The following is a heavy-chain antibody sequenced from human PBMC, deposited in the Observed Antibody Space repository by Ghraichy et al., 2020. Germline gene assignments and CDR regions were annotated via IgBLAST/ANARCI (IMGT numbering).Heavy chain of an antibody. J-gene: IGHJ4*02. CDR1: GGTFSSYA. V-gene: IGHV1-69*04. CDR2: IIPILGIA. D-gene: IGHD6-13*01. Sequence: SVKVSCKASGGTFSSYAISWVRQAPGQGLEWMGRIIPILGIANYAQKFQGRVTITADKSTSTAYMELSSLRSEDTAVYYCVGYSSSYDFDYWGQGTLVTVSS. CDR3: VGYSSSYDFDY.